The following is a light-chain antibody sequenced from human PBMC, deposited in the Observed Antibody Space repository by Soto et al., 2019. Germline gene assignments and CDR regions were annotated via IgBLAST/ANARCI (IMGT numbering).Light chain of an antibody. CDR3: QQYGSSPTT. Sequence: EIVLAQSPGTLSLSPGERATLSCRASQSVSSNYLAWYQQKPGQAPRLLIHGASSRATGIPDRFTGSGSGTDFTLTISRLEPEDFVLYYCQQYGSSPTTFGQGTKVDNK. CDR2: GAS. V-gene: IGKV3-20*01. CDR1: QSVSSNY. J-gene: IGKJ1*01.